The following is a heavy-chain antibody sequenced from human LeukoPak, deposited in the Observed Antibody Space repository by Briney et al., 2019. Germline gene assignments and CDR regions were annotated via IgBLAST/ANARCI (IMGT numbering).Heavy chain of an antibody. V-gene: IGHV3-66*01. CDR1: GFTVSSYY. D-gene: IGHD4-11*01. CDR2: MYSGGST. CDR3: ARSYSNHLFGMDV. J-gene: IGHJ6*02. Sequence: GGSLRLSCAASGFTVSSYYMTWVRQAPGKGLEWVSVMYSGGSTYYSDSVEGRVAISRDNSQNTVFLQMNSVRVEDTAVYYCARSYSNHLFGMDVWGQGTAVTVSS.